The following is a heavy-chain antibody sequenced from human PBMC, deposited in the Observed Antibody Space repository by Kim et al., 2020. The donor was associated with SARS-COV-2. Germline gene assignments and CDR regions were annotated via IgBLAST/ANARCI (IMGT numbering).Heavy chain of an antibody. Sequence: GSTNYADSVKGRFTISRHNSKNTLYLQMNSLRAEDTAVYYCATSGNSNDYWGQGTLVTVSS. D-gene: IGHD2-21*02. CDR2: GST. CDR3: ATSGNSNDY. V-gene: IGHV3-53*04. J-gene: IGHJ4*02.